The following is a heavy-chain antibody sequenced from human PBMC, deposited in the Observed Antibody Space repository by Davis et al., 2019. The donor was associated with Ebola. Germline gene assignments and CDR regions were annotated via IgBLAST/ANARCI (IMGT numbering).Heavy chain of an antibody. Sequence: GGSLRLSCTASGFTFSSYAMSWVRQAPGKGLEWVSAISGSGGSTYYADSVKGRFTISRDNSKNTLYLQMNSLRAEDTAVYYCARSRVVVVPAAMTYYYYYYGMDVWGQGTTVAVSS. CDR2: ISGSGGST. D-gene: IGHD2-2*01. CDR1: GFTFSSYA. CDR3: ARSRVVVVPAAMTYYYYYYGMDV. J-gene: IGHJ6*02. V-gene: IGHV3-23*01.